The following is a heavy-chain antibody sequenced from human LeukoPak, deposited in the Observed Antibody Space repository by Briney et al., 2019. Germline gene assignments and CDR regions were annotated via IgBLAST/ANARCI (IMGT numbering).Heavy chain of an antibody. V-gene: IGHV3-20*04. CDR2: INFKGDTT. J-gene: IGHJ4*02. Sequence: GGSLRLSCAASGFAFDDYGMSWVRQAPGKGLEWVSGINFKGDTTHYADSVRGRFTISRDNAKNSLYLQMNSLRAEDTALYYCARDVIYRLDHSSGRYGFDFWGQGTLVTVSS. CDR3: ARDVIYRLDHSSGRYGFDF. CDR1: GFAFDDYG. D-gene: IGHD6-19*01.